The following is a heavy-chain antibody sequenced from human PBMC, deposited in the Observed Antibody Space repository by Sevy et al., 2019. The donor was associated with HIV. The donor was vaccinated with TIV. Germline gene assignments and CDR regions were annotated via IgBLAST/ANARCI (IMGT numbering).Heavy chain of an antibody. D-gene: IGHD2-15*01. V-gene: IGHV1-24*01. Sequence: ASVKVSCKVSGYRLIEVSMHWVRQAPGKGLEWMGHLDPEDGERIYAQSFQGRVTMTEDTSTDTAYMEVSSLRSEDTAVYYCAADRGEDYCSGNSCQRHYYYGLDVWGQGTTVTVSS. J-gene: IGHJ6*02. CDR3: AADRGEDYCSGNSCQRHYYYGLDV. CDR1: GYRLIEVS. CDR2: LDPEDGER.